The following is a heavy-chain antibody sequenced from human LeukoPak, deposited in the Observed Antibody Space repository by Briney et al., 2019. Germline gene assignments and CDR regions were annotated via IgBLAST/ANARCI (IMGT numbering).Heavy chain of an antibody. CDR3: AKDRGSGWYYFDY. Sequence: GGSLRLFCAASGFTFDDYAMHWVRHATGKALEWVSLISWDGGSTYYANSVKGRFTISRDNSKNSLYLQMNRLRAEDTALYYCAKDRGSGWYYFDYWGQGTLVTVSP. CDR2: ISWDGGST. D-gene: IGHD3-22*01. CDR1: GFTFDDYA. J-gene: IGHJ4*02. V-gene: IGHV3-43D*03.